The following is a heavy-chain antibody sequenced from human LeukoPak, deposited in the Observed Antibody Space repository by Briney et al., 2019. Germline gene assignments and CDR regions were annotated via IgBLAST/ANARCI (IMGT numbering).Heavy chain of an antibody. CDR2: VYFRGTT. V-gene: IGHV4-59*01. CDR3: ARSPEAPFDY. J-gene: IGHJ4*02. CDR1: GGSISSYY. Sequence: SETLSLTCTVSGGSISSYYWSWIRQPPGKGLEWIGYVYFRGTTNYNPSIKSRVTISVDTSKNQFSLKLTSVTAADTAVYYCARSPEAPFDYWGQGSLVTVSS.